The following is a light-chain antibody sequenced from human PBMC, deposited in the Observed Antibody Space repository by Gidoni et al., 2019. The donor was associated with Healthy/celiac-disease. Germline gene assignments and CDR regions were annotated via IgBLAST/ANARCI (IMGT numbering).Light chain of an antibody. J-gene: IGKJ2*01. CDR1: QIVSSN. CDR3: QQYNNWTPGT. V-gene: IGKV3-15*01. Sequence: EIVMTQSPATLSVAPGERATLSCRASQIVSSNFAWYQQKPRQAPRLLISGASTRATGIPARFSGSGSGTEFTLTISSMQYEDFAVYYCQQYNNWTPGTFGQGTKLEIK. CDR2: GAS.